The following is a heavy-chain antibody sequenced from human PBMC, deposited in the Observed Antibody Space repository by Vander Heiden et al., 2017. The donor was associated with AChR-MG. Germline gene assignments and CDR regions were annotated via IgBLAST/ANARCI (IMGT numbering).Heavy chain of an antibody. CDR2: IYWDDDK. J-gene: IGHJ5*02. V-gene: IGHV2-5*02. CDR1: GFSLSTSGVG. D-gene: IGHD5-18*01. CDR3: AHRPRWGYSFWFDP. Sequence: QITLKESGPTLVKPTQTLTLTCTLSGFSLSTSGVGVGWIRQPPGKALEWLALIYWDDDKRYSPSLKSRLTITKDTSKIQVVLTMTNIDTVDTATYYCAHRPRWGYSFWFDPCGQGTLITVSS.